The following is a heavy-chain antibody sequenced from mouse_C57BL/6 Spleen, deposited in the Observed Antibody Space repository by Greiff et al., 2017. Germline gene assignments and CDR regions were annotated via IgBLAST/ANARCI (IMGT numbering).Heavy chain of an antibody. CDR3: AREGIYYGNYVYFDY. V-gene: IGHV1-82*01. CDR2: LYPGDGDT. Sequence: VQLQQSGPELVKPGASVKISCKASGYAFSSSWMNWVKQRPGKGLEWIGRLYPGDGDTNYNGKFKGKATLTADKSSSTAYMQLSSLTSEDSAVYFCAREGIYYGNYVYFDYWGQGTTLTVSS. J-gene: IGHJ2*01. D-gene: IGHD2-1*01. CDR1: GYAFSSSW.